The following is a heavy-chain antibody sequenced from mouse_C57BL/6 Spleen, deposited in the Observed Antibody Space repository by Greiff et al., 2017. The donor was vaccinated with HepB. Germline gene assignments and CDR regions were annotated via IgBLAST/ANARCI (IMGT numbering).Heavy chain of an antibody. CDR3: VRQEGNYDYAMDY. V-gene: IGHV10-1*01. J-gene: IGHJ4*01. Sequence: GGGLVQPKGSLTLSCAASGFSFNTYAMNWVRQAPGKGLEWVARIRSKSNNYAKYYADSVKDRFTISRDDSESMLYLQMNNLKTEDTAMYYCVRQEGNYDYAMDYWGQGTSVTVSS. D-gene: IGHD2-4*01. CDR2: IRSKSNNYAK. CDR1: GFSFNTYA.